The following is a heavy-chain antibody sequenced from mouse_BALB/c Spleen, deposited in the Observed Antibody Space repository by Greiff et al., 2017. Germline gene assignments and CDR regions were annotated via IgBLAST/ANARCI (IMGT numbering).Heavy chain of an antibody. CDR1: GFTFSSYA. J-gene: IGHJ4*01. V-gene: IGHV5-9-3*01. CDR3: ARQGVYYAMDY. CDR2: ISSGGSYT. Sequence: EVKLVESGAGLVKPGGSLKLSCAASGFTFSSYAMSWVRQTPGKRLEWVATISSGGSYTYYPDSVKGRFTISRDNAKNTLYLQMSSLTSEDTAMYYCARQGVYYAMDYWGQGTSVTVSS.